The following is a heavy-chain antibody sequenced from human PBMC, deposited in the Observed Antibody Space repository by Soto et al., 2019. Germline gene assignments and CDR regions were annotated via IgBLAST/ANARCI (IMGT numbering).Heavy chain of an antibody. D-gene: IGHD3-10*01. CDR3: ARDHGVYYGSGRGGAFDI. Sequence: PSETLSLTCTVSGGSISSSTYYWGWMRQPPGKGLEWIASFFIGGNTYYNPSLKSRVTISVDTSKNQFSLKLSSVTAADTAVYYCARDHGVYYGSGRGGAFDIWGQRTMVTVSS. CDR2: FFIGGNT. J-gene: IGHJ3*02. V-gene: IGHV4-39*02. CDR1: GGSISSSTYY.